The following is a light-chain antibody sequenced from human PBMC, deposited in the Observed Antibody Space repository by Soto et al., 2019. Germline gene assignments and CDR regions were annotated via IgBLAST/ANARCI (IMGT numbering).Light chain of an antibody. CDR1: QSISPS. CDR2: EVS. Sequence: DIEMTQSPSTLSASVGDRVTITCRASQSISPSLAWYQQKPGKAPNVLISEVSTLKSGVPSRLSGSGSGTEFTLTISGMKPDDYATYYCQQQYFYWTFGQGTKVDIK. V-gene: IGKV1-5*03. CDR3: QQQYFYWT. J-gene: IGKJ1*01.